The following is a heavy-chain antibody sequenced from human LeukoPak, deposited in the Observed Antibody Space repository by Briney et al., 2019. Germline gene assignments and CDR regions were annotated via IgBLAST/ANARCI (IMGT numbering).Heavy chain of an antibody. CDR2: IFYIGST. V-gene: IGHV4-59*01. D-gene: IGHD3-10*01. CDR3: ARANFGSGRYGFDY. Sequence: SETLSLTCTVSGGSISSYYWSWIRQPPGKGLEWIGYIFYIGSTNHNPSLKSRVAISVDTSKNQFSLKLSSVTAADTAVYYCARANFGSGRYGFDYWGQGTLVTVSS. CDR1: GGSISSYY. J-gene: IGHJ4*02.